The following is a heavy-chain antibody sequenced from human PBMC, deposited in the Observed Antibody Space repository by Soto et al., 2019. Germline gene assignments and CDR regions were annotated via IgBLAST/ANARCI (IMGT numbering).Heavy chain of an antibody. Sequence: QVQLVQSGAEVKKPGSSVKVSCKASGGTFSSYAISWVRQAPGQGLEWMGGSIPIFGTANYAQKFQGRVTLTADESTSTAYMELSSLRAEDTAVYYCARGAVTMVRGVTMTFDYWGQGTLVTVSS. CDR3: ARGAVTMVRGVTMTFDY. D-gene: IGHD3-10*01. V-gene: IGHV1-69*12. CDR1: GGTFSSYA. CDR2: SIPIFGTA. J-gene: IGHJ4*02.